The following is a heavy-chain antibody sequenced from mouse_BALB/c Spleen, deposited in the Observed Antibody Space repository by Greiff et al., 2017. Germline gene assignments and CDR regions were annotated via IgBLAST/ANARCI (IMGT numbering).Heavy chain of an antibody. CDR1: GFTFSDYY. J-gene: IGHJ4*01. V-gene: IGHV5-4*02. CDR3: ARVRGNYDAMDY. CDR2: ISDGGSYT. Sequence: EVKLVESGGGLVKPGGSLKLSCAASGFTFSDYYMYWVRQTPEKRLEWVATISDGGSYTYYPDSVKGRFTISRDNAKNNLYLQMSSLKSEDTAMYYCARVRGNYDAMDYWGQGTSVTVSS. D-gene: IGHD2-1*01.